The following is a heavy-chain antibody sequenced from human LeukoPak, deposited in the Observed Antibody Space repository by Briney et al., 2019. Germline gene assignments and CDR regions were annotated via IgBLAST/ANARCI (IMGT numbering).Heavy chain of an antibody. CDR3: AREVQLERRSAFDI. V-gene: IGHV3-30*04. Sequence: GGSLRLSCAASGFTFSSYAMHWVRQAPGKGLEWVAVISYDGSNKYYADSVKGRFTISRDNSKNTLYLQMNSLRAEDTAVYYCAREVQLERRSAFDIWGQGIMVTVSS. CDR2: ISYDGSNK. J-gene: IGHJ3*02. CDR1: GFTFSSYA. D-gene: IGHD1-1*01.